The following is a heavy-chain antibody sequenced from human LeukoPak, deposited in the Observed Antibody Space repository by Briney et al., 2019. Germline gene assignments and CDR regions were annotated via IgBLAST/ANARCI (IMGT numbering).Heavy chain of an antibody. CDR3: ARDAPYSSSSGFDP. CDR2: MNPNSGKT. V-gene: IGHV1-8*01. D-gene: IGHD6-6*01. Sequence: ASVKVTCKTSGYTFTSYDINWVRQATGQGLEWMGWMNPNSGKTGYAQKFQGRVTITRNTSTTTAYMELSSLKSEDTAVYYCARDAPYSSSSGFDPWGQGTLVIASS. CDR1: GYTFTSYD. J-gene: IGHJ5*02.